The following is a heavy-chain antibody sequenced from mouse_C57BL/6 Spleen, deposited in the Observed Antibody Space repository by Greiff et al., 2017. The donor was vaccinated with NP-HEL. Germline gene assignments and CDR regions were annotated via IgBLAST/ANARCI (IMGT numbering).Heavy chain of an antibody. J-gene: IGHJ3*01. Sequence: VQLQQSGAELARPGASVKMSCKASGYTFTSYTMHWVKQRPGQGLEWIGYINPSSGYTKYNQKFKDKATLTADKSSSTASMQLSSLASEDAAVYYCASEYYYGTPFAYWGQGTLVTVSA. CDR2: INPSSGYT. V-gene: IGHV1-4*01. CDR3: ASEYYYGTPFAY. D-gene: IGHD1-1*01. CDR1: GYTFTSYT.